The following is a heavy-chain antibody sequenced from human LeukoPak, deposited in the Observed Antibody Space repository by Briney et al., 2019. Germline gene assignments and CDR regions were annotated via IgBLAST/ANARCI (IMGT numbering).Heavy chain of an antibody. V-gene: IGHV4-59*12. CDR2: IYYSGST. CDR1: GGSISSYY. Sequence: PSETLSLTCTVSGGSISSYYWSWIRQPPGKGLGWIAYIYYSGSTNYNPSLKSRVTISIDTSKNQFSLKLSSVTAADTAVYFCAKGGQYYYDSSAHYYWGQGILVTVSS. J-gene: IGHJ4*02. D-gene: IGHD3-22*01. CDR3: AKGGQYYYDSSAHYY.